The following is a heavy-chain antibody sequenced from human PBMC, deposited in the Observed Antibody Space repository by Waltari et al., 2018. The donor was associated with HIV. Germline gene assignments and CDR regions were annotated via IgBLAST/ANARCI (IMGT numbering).Heavy chain of an antibody. V-gene: IGHV3-49*03. D-gene: IGHD4-17*01. Sequence: VQRVGSGGGLVQPGRSLRLSCTASGFTFGDYAMSWFRQAPGKGLEWVGFIRSKAYGGTTEYAASVKGRFTISRDDSKSIAYLQMNSLKTEDTAVYYCTRDDYGDYNGFDYWGQGTLVTVSS. J-gene: IGHJ4*02. CDR3: TRDDYGDYNGFDY. CDR1: GFTFGDYA. CDR2: IRSKAYGGTT.